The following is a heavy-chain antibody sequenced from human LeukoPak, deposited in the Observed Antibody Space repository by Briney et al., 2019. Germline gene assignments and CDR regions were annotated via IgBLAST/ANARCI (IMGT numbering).Heavy chain of an antibody. Sequence: RAGGSLRLSCAASGFTFSSYSMNWVRQAPGKGLEWVSSISSSSSYIYYADSVKGRFTISRDNAKNSLYLQMNSLRAEDTAVYYCARDLEIAVVGMFYWGQRTLVTVSS. CDR2: ISSSSSYI. CDR3: ARDLEIAVVGMFY. D-gene: IGHD6-19*01. V-gene: IGHV3-21*01. CDR1: GFTFSSYS. J-gene: IGHJ4*02.